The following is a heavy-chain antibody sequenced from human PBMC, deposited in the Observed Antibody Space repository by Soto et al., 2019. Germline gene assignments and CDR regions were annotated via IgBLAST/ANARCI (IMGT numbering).Heavy chain of an antibody. CDR1: GDSFSNDY. D-gene: IGHD3-22*01. J-gene: IGHJ5*01. V-gene: IGHV4-59*01. CDR3: ARDRYFYDSRGYYRTLDS. Sequence: QVQLQESGPRLVKPSETLSLSCTISGDSFSNDYWTWIRQSPGKGLEWIGYIFHSGITDYNPSVKSRVTISIDKSRNLFSLNLTSVTAADTAVYYCARDRYFYDSRGYYRTLDSWGQGTLVTVSS. CDR2: IFHSGIT.